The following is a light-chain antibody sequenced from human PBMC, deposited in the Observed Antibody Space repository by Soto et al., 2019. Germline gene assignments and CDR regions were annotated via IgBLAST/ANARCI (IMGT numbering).Light chain of an antibody. CDR3: QQYNNWPGIT. V-gene: IGKV3-15*01. CDR2: GAS. J-gene: IGKJ5*01. CDR1: QSVSSN. Sequence: EIVLTQSPGTLSLSPGERATLSCRASQSVSSNLAWYQQKPGQAPRLLIYGASTRATGIPARFSGSGSGTEFTLTISSLQSEDFAVYYCQQYNNWPGITFGQGTRLEI.